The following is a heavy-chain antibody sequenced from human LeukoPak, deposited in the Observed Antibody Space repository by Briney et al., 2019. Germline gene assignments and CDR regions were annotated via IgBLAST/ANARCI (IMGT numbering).Heavy chain of an antibody. J-gene: IGHJ4*02. Sequence: GGSLRLSCAVSGLTFSSYSMNWVRQAPGKGLEWVSYISSSSSTIYYADSVKGRFTISRDNAKNSLYLQMNSLRAEDTALYYCVIRRWDYWGQGTLVTVSS. CDR3: VIRRWDY. D-gene: IGHD4-23*01. V-gene: IGHV3-48*01. CDR2: ISSSSSTI. CDR1: GLTFSSYS.